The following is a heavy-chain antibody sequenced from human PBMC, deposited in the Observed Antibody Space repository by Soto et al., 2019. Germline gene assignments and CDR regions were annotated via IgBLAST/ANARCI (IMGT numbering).Heavy chain of an antibody. CDR3: ASARHSGSGRDSNFDY. CDR1: GGTFSSYT. Sequence: QVQLVQSGAEVKKPGSSVKVSCKASGGTFSSYTISWVRQAPGQGLEWMGRIIPILGIANYAQKFQGRVTMTADKSTSTAYMELSSLRSEDTAVYYCASARHSGSGRDSNFDYWGQGTLVTVSS. V-gene: IGHV1-69*02. J-gene: IGHJ4*02. CDR2: IIPILGIA. D-gene: IGHD3-10*01.